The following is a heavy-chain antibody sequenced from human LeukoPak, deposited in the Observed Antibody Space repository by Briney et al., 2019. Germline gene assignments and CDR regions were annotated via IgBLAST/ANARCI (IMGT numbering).Heavy chain of an antibody. CDR2: ISYDGSNK. D-gene: IGHD3-10*01. V-gene: IGHV3-30-3*01. J-gene: IGHJ4*02. CDR3: ARGGYGSGTCGAY. Sequence: GGSLRLSCAASGFTFSSYAMHWVRQAPGKGLEWVAVISYDGSNKYYADSVKGRFTISRDNSKNTLYLQMNSLRAEDTAVYYCARGGYGSGTCGAYWGQGTLVTVSS. CDR1: GFTFSSYA.